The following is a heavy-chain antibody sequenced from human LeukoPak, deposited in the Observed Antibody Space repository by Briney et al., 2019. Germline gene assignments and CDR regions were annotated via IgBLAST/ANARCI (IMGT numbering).Heavy chain of an antibody. CDR1: SGSISSSTYY. CDR3: VSGSWAFDF. CDR2: IYHSGRT. J-gene: IGHJ4*02. Sequence: SETLSLTCIVSSGSISSSTYYWGWVRQPPGKGLEWIGSIYHSGRTYYNPSLKSRVTISVDTSNNQFSLRVTSVTAADTAVYYCVSGSWAFDFWGQGTLVSVSS. D-gene: IGHD6-13*01. V-gene: IGHV4-39*01.